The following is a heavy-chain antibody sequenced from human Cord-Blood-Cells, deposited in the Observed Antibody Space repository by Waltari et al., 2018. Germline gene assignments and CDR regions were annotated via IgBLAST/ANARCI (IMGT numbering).Heavy chain of an antibody. CDR1: GYTFTGYY. J-gene: IGHJ3*02. V-gene: IGHV1-2*02. D-gene: IGHD3-10*01. CDR3: ARDRYYYGSGRRDAFDI. CDR2: INPNSGGT. Sequence: QVQLVQSGAEVKKPGASVKVSCKASGYTFTGYYMHWVRQAPGQGLEWMGGINPNSGGTNYAQKFQGRVTMTRDTSISTAYMELSRLRSDDTAVYYCARDRYYYGSGRRDAFDIWGQGTMVTVSS.